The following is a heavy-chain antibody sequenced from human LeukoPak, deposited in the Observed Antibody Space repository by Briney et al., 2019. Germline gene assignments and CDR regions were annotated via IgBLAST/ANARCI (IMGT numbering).Heavy chain of an antibody. D-gene: IGHD3-3*01. V-gene: IGHV4-4*09. CDR3: ARLQRSYDFWSGYYSGGWFDP. J-gene: IGHJ5*02. Sequence: SETLSPTCTVSGGSISSYYWSWIRQPPGKGLEWIGYIYTSGSTNYNPSLKSRVTISVDTSKNQFSLKLSSVTAADTAVYYCARLQRSYDFWSGYYSGGWFDPWGQGTLVTVSS. CDR1: GGSISSYY. CDR2: IYTSGST.